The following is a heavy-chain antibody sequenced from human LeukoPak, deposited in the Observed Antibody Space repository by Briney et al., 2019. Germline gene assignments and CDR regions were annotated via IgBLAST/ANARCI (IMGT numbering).Heavy chain of an antibody. CDR3: ARGGGGGLLAAHDY. V-gene: IGHV3-48*03. J-gene: IGHJ4*02. Sequence: GGSLRLSCAASGFTFSSYEMNWVRQAPGKGLERVSYISSSGSTIYYADSVKGRFTISRDNAKNSLYLQMNSLRAEDTAVYYCARGGGGGLLAAHDYWGQGTLVTVPS. CDR1: GFTFSSYE. D-gene: IGHD6-6*01. CDR2: ISSSGSTI.